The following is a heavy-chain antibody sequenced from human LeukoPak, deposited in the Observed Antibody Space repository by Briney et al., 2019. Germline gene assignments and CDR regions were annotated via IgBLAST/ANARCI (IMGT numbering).Heavy chain of an antibody. CDR1: GFTFSSYS. CDR3: ARVGIFGVVTLFDY. CDR2: ISSSSSYI. V-gene: IGHV3-21*01. J-gene: IGHJ4*02. D-gene: IGHD3-3*01. Sequence: GGSLRLSCAASGFTFSSYSMNWVRQAPGKGLEWVSSISSSSSYIYYVDSVKGRFTISRDNAKNSLYLQMNSLRAEDTAVYYCARVGIFGVVTLFDYWGQGTLVTVSS.